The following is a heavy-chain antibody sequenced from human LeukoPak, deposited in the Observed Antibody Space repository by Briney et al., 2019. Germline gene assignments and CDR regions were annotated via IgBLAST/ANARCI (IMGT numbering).Heavy chain of an antibody. CDR1: GGSFSGYY. J-gene: IGHJ3*02. Sequence: SETLSLTCTVYGGSFSGYYWNWIRQPPGKGLEWIGDINYSGSTNYNPSLKSRVTISVDTSKNQFSLKLSSVTAADTAVYYCARGKELEPCPYAFTFDIWGQGTMVTVSS. V-gene: IGHV4-34*01. CDR3: ARGKELEPCPYAFTFDI. CDR2: INYSGST. D-gene: IGHD1-1*01.